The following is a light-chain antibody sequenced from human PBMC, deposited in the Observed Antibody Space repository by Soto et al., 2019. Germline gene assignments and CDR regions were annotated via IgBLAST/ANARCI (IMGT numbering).Light chain of an antibody. CDR3: QQLNSYPPWT. J-gene: IGKJ1*01. V-gene: IGKV1-9*01. CDR1: QGISSS. Sequence: IQLTQSPSSLSASVGDRVTITCRASQGISSSLAWYQQKPGRAPKLLIFGASTLQSGVPSRFSGSGSGTDFTLTISSLQPEDFATYFCQQLNSYPPWTFGQGTKVDIK. CDR2: GAS.